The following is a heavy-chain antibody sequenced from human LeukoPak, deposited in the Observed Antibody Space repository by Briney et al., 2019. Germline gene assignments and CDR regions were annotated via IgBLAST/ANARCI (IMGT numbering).Heavy chain of an antibody. CDR3: ARGVAPSIAAAGTILSFDY. D-gene: IGHD6-13*01. J-gene: IGHJ4*02. CDR1: GDSVSSKSGG. V-gene: IGHV6-1*01. CDR2: TYYRSKSYS. Sequence: SQTLSLTCALSGDSVSSKSGGWNWIRQSPSRGLEWLGRTYYRSKSYSDDALSVKGRITINPDTVKNQFSLQLNSVTAADTAVYYCARGVAPSIAAAGTILSFDYWGQGTLVTVSS.